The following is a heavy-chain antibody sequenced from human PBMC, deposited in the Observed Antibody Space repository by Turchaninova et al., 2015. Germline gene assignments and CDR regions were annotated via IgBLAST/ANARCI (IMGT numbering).Heavy chain of an antibody. J-gene: IGHJ4*02. D-gene: IGHD1-14*01. CDR2: ISAYNGNT. CDR1: GYTFTSYG. V-gene: IGHV1-18*04. Sequence: QVQLVQSGAEVKKPGASVKVSCKASGYTFTSYGISWVRQAPGQGLEWMGWISAYNGNTNHAQKLQGRVPTTADTSTRTAYMELRGLRSNDTAVYYCARDTGKYLSPLQFDYWGQGTLVTVSS. CDR3: ARDTGKYLSPLQFDY.